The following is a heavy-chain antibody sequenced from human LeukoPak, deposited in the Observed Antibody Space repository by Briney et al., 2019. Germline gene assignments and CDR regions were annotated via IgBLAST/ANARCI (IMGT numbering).Heavy chain of an antibody. CDR1: GFTFSSYS. D-gene: IGHD3-10*01. V-gene: IGHV3-21*04. CDR2: ISSSSSYI. Sequence: GGSLRLSCAASGFTFSSYSMNWVRQAPGKGLEWVSSISSSSSYIYYADSVKGRFTISRDNSKNTLYLQMNSLRAEDTAVYYCAKVWGVANWGQGTLVTVSS. CDR3: AKVWGVAN. J-gene: IGHJ4*02.